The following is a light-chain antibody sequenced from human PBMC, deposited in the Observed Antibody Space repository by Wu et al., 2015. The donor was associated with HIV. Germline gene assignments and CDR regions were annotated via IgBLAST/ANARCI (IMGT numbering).Light chain of an antibody. Sequence: EIVLTQSPGTLSLSPGERATLSCRASQSVTNNYLAWYQQKPGQAPRLLIYGASTRATGIPDRFSGSGSGTDFTLTISRLEPEDFAVYFCQQYATSPRMYTFGQGTKLEI. CDR2: GAS. J-gene: IGKJ2*01. CDR3: QQYATSPRMYT. V-gene: IGKV3-20*01. CDR1: QSVTNNY.